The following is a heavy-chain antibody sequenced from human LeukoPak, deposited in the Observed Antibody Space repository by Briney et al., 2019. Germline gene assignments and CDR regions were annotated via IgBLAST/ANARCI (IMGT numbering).Heavy chain of an antibody. CDR2: INHSGST. CDR1: GGSFSGYY. Sequence: PSETLSLTCAVYGGSFSGYYWSWIRQPPGKGLEWIGEINHSGSTNYNPSLKSRVTISVDTSQNQFSLKLNSVTAADTAAFYCARGRRGFGYGMDVWGQGTTVTVSS. J-gene: IGHJ6*02. CDR3: ARGRRGFGYGMDV. V-gene: IGHV4-34*01. D-gene: IGHD3-10*01.